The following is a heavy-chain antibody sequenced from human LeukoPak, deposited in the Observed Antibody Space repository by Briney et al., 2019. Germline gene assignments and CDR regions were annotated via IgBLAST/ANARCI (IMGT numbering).Heavy chain of an antibody. V-gene: IGHV3-64*01. CDR3: ARVVYSSSWHAFDY. CDR2: INSNGGST. D-gene: IGHD6-13*01. Sequence: PGGSLRLSCAASRFTFSNYVMHWVRQAPGKGLEYVSAINSNGGSTYYANSVKGRFTISRDNSKNTLYLQMGSLRTEDMAVYYCARVVYSSSWHAFDYWGQGTLVTVSS. CDR1: RFTFSNYV. J-gene: IGHJ4*02.